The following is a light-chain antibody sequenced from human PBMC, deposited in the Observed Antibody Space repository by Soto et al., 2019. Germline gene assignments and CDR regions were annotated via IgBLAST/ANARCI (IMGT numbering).Light chain of an antibody. J-gene: IGLJ2*01. V-gene: IGLV2-11*01. CDR3: SSYTSSPRV. CDR1: SSDVGGYNY. Sequence: QSALTQPRSVSGSPGQSVTISCTGTSSDVGGYNYVSWYQQHPGKAPKLMIYDVSNRPSGVSNRFSGSKSGNTASLTISGLQAEDEADYYCSSYTSSPRVFGGGTQLTVL. CDR2: DVS.